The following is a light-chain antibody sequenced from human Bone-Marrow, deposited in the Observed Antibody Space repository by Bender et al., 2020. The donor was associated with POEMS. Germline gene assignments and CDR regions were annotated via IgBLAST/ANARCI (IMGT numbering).Light chain of an antibody. V-gene: IGLV1-47*01. CDR3: ATWDAKLSGPCVV. CDR1: NSNIGSHY. CDR2: RSN. J-gene: IGLJ2*01. Sequence: QSVLTQPPSASGTPGQTVTISCSGSNSNIGSHYVYWYQQLPGTAPTLLIYRSNQRPSGVPDRFSASKSGTSASLAISGLRSEDEADYYCATWDAKLSGPCVVFGGGTKLTVL.